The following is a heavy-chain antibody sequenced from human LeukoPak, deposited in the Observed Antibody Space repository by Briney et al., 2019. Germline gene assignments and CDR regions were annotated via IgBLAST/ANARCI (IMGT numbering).Heavy chain of an antibody. V-gene: IGHV3-30*02. D-gene: IGHD6-13*01. CDR3: AKSLGFLYSSSWYYFDY. Sequence: PGGSRRLSCETSGLTFRDSDFHWFRQAPDKGLEWLTSIQFDGTKKDYADSVKGRFTISRDNAKNTLYLQMNSLRAEDTAVYYCAKSLGFLYSSSWYYFDYWGQGTLVTVSS. J-gene: IGHJ4*01. CDR2: IQFDGTKK. CDR1: GLTFRDSD.